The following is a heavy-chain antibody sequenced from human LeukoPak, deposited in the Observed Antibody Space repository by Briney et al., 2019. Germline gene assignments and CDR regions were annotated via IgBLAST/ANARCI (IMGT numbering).Heavy chain of an antibody. J-gene: IGHJ4*02. V-gene: IGHV5-51*01. D-gene: IGHD6-13*01. Sequence: GESLKISCKGSGYSFTSYWFGWVRQMPGQGLEWMGFIYPGNSETRYSPSFQGQVTISLDKSISTAYLQWSSVKASDTAMYYCAIGAHGTGSYDHWGQGTLVTVSS. CDR3: AIGAHGTGSYDH. CDR2: IYPGNSET. CDR1: GYSFTSYW.